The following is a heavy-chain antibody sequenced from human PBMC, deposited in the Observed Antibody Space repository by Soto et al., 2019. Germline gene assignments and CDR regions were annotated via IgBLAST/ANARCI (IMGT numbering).Heavy chain of an antibody. J-gene: IGHJ3*02. CDR3: ARDRQLYYDYVWGSYRYDAFDI. CDR1: GLSVRSNY. CDR2: IDSVGSK. Sequence: GGSLSLSCAVCGLSVRSNYMSWVRQAAAKGLAWVSVIDSVGSKYYADSVKGRLNIHRDNAKNSLELQMNSPRAEDTAGYDWARDRQLYYDYVWGSYRYDAFDIWGQGTMVTVSS. D-gene: IGHD3-16*02. V-gene: IGHV3-53*01.